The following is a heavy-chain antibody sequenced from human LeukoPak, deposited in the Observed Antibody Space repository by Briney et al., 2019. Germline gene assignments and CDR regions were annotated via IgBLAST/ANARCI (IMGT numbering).Heavy chain of an antibody. CDR2: INSDGSST. Sequence: GGSLRLSCAASGLTFSSYWMPWVRQAPGKGLVWVSRINSDGSSTTYADSVKGRVTISRDNAKNTLYLQLNSLRAEGTAVYYCARGGFCSGGSCPVDYYYYMDVWGKGTTVTVSS. V-gene: IGHV3-74*01. CDR3: ARGGFCSGGSCPVDYYYYMDV. J-gene: IGHJ6*03. D-gene: IGHD2-15*01. CDR1: GLTFSSYW.